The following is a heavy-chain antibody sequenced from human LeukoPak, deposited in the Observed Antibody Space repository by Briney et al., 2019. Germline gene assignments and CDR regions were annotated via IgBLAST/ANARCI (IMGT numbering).Heavy chain of an antibody. Sequence: GSSVKVSCKASGGTFSSYAISWVRQAPGQGLEWMGGIIPIFGTANYAQKFQGRVTITADESTSTAYMELSSLRSEDTAVYYCLFTRATMIVVVSDAFDIWGQGTMVTVSS. CDR2: IIPIFGTA. D-gene: IGHD3-22*01. V-gene: IGHV1-69*01. J-gene: IGHJ3*02. CDR3: LFTRATMIVVVSDAFDI. CDR1: GGTFSSYA.